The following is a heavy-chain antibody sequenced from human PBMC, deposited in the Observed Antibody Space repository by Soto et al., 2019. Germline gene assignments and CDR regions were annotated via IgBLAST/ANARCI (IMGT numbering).Heavy chain of an antibody. CDR3: ARHGRYDILTGYYQYNWFDP. V-gene: IGHV4-39*01. CDR1: GGSISSSIYY. D-gene: IGHD3-9*01. Sequence: SETLSLTCTVSGGSISSSIYYWGWIRHPPGNGLEWIGSIYYIGSTYYNQSLKSRVTISVDTSKKQFSLKLSSVTAADTAVYYCARHGRYDILTGYYQYNWFDPWGQGPMVTV. CDR2: IYYIGST. J-gene: IGHJ5*02.